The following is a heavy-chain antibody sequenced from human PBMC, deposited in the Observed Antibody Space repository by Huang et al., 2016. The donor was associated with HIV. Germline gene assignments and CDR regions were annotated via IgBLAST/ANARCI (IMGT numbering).Heavy chain of an antibody. CDR2: SYTGGNN. J-gene: IGHJ6*03. D-gene: IGHD3-10*01. Sequence: QVQLQESGPGLVQPSQTLSLSCSVSGDSIDNGSYPWTWIRQPAGRGLAWLGHSYTGGNNNPSPSLRCRVTISVDMSRNQLSLKLSSVTAADTAVYFCARGRGATYSYYFYYMDVWGRGATVTVSS. CDR1: GDSIDNGSYP. CDR3: ARGRGATYSYYFYYMDV. V-gene: IGHV4-61*09.